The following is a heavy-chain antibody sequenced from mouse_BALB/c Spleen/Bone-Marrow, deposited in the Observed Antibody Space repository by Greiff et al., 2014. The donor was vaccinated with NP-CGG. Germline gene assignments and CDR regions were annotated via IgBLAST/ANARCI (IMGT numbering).Heavy chain of an antibody. Sequence: DVQLVESGGGLVQPGGSRKLSCAASGFTFSSFGMHWVRQAPEKGLEWVAYISSGSSTIYYADTVKGRFTISRDNPKNTLFLQMTSLRSEDTAMYYCARSLYYRYDFFDYWGQGTTLTVSS. CDR3: ARSLYYRYDFFDY. J-gene: IGHJ2*01. CDR1: GFTFSSFG. D-gene: IGHD2-14*01. V-gene: IGHV5-17*02. CDR2: ISSGSSTI.